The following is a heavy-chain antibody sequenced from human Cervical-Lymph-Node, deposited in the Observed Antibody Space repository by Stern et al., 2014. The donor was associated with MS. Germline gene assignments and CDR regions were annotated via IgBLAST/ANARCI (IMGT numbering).Heavy chain of an antibody. CDR1: RGSIRSSY. J-gene: IGHJ4*02. CDR2: IYDGNT. Sequence: QLQLQESGPGLVKPSETLSLKCAVSRGSIRSSYWSWLRQPPGKGLEWIGYIYDGNTAYNPSLKSRVTMSADTSKSQISLRLSSVTAADTAVYFCARMAPAGPFDFWGQGTLVTVSS. V-gene: IGHV4-59*01. D-gene: IGHD2-2*01. CDR3: ARMAPAGPFDF.